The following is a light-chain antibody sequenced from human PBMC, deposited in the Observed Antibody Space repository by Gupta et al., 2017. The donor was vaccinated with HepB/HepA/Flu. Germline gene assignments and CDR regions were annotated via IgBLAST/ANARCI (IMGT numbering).Light chain of an antibody. CDR1: QRISANY. CDR2: AAS. CDR3: QQYINSPLYT. Sequence: ETVLTQSPGTLSLSPGERATFSCRASQRISANYLAWYQQKPGQAPRLLIYAASSRATGVPDRFSGSGYGTDFTLTISRRDPEDFAVYYCQQYINSPLYTFGQGTKLEIK. V-gene: IGKV3-20*01. J-gene: IGKJ2*01.